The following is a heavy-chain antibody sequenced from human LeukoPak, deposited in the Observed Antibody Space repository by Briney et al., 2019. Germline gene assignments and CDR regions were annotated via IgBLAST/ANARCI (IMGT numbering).Heavy chain of an antibody. Sequence: PSETLSLTCTVSGGSISSYYWSWIRQPPGKGLEWIGYIYYSGSTNYNPFLKSRVTISVDTSKNQFSLKLSSVTAADTAVYYCARAAAGSYSSSPDYWGQGTLVTVSS. CDR2: IYYSGST. CDR1: GGSISSYY. CDR3: ARAAAGSYSSSPDY. J-gene: IGHJ4*02. D-gene: IGHD6-6*01. V-gene: IGHV4-59*01.